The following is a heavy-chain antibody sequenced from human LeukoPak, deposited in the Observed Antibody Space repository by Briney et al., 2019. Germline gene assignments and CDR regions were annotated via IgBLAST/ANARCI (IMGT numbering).Heavy chain of an antibody. Sequence: GGSLRLSCEASGFIFSHYWIHWVRQAPGKGPVWVARTNRDGSSTAYADSVKGRFTISKDNAKNTLYLLMNSLRAEDTAVYYCARDSVEWYIFDYWGQGTLVTVSS. V-gene: IGHV3-74*01. D-gene: IGHD3-3*01. CDR2: TNRDGSST. CDR1: GFIFSHYW. J-gene: IGHJ4*02. CDR3: ARDSVEWYIFDY.